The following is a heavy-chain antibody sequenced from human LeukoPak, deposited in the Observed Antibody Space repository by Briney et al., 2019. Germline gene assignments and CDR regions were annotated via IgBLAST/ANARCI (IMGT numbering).Heavy chain of an antibody. J-gene: IGHJ6*02. CDR3: ARDASGWSENYGMDV. Sequence: GGSLRLSCAASGFTFSSYSMNWVRQAPGKGLEWVSSINSCSSYIYYADSVKGRFTISRDNAKNSLYLQMNSLRAEDTAVYYCARDASGWSENYGMDVWGQGTTVTVS. CDR2: INSCSSYI. V-gene: IGHV3-21*01. D-gene: IGHD3-10*01. CDR1: GFTFSSYS.